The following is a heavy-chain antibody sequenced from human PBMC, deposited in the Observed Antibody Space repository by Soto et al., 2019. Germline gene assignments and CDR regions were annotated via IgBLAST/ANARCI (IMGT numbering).Heavy chain of an antibody. J-gene: IGHJ2*01. CDR1: GYTFNRYG. Sequence: GASVKVSCKASGYTFNRYGISWVRQAPGQRLEWMGWINAGNGNTKYSQKFQGRVTITRDTSASTAYMELSSLRSEDTAVYYCARVPGYSIGDLWGRGTLVTVSS. V-gene: IGHV1-3*01. D-gene: IGHD2-21*01. CDR2: INAGNGNT. CDR3: ARVPGYSIGDL.